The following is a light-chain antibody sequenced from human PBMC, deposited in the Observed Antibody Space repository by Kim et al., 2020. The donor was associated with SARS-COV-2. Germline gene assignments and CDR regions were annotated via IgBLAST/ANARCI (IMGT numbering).Light chain of an antibody. V-gene: IGKV1-27*01. Sequence: DIQMTQSPSSLSASVGDRVTITCRASQGISSYLAWYQQKPGKVPKLLIYAASTLQSGVPSRFSGSRSGTDFTLTISSLQPEDVATYYCQKYNSAPLTFGGGTKVDIK. CDR1: QGISSY. J-gene: IGKJ4*01. CDR2: AAS. CDR3: QKYNSAPLT.